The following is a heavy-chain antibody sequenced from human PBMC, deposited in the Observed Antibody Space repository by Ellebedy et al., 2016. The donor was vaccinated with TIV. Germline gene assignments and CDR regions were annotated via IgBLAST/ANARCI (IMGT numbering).Heavy chain of an antibody. D-gene: IGHD2-15*01. CDR2: IRNKAKRYTT. CDR3: ARVMGSRGSDDSLDF. Sequence: GESLKISCAGSGFTFTDYYIDWVRQAPGKGLEWVGRIRNKAKRYTTEYAASVRGRFTISRDDSENSVYLQMNSLKSADTAVYYCARVMGSRGSDDSLDFWGRGTMVTVSS. V-gene: IGHV3-72*01. CDR1: GFTFTDYY. J-gene: IGHJ3*01.